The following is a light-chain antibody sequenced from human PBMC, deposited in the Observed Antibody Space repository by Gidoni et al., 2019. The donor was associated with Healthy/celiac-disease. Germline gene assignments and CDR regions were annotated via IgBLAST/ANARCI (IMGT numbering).Light chain of an antibody. CDR2: VVS. Sequence: QSALTQPPSASGSPGQSVTISCTGTSSDVGGYNYLPVYQPHPGKAPKLMIYVVSKRPSGVPDRFSGSKSGNMASLTVSGLQAEDEADYYCSSYAGSNNVVFGGGTKLTVL. J-gene: IGLJ2*01. CDR3: SSYAGSNNVV. V-gene: IGLV2-8*01. CDR1: SSDVGGYNY.